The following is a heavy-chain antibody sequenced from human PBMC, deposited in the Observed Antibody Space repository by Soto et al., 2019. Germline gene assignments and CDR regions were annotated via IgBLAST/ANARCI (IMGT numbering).Heavy chain of an antibody. V-gene: IGHV4-38-2*01. J-gene: IGHJ5*02. D-gene: IGHD2-21*02. CDR2: IYHSGSI. CDR3: ARGKGHTGLNCFGH. CDR1: GYSISSGYY. Sequence: SETLSLTCAVSGYSISSGYYWGWIRQPPGKGLEWIGSIYHSGSIYYNPSLKSRVSISVDTSKNHFSLKLSSVTAADTAVYSCARGKGHTGLNCFGHWGQGTGVTVPQ.